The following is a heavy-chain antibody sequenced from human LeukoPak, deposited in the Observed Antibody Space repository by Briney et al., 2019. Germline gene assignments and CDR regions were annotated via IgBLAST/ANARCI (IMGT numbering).Heavy chain of an antibody. CDR2: IYYSGSA. CDR3: ASYYYDSSGYYHYYYYGMDV. D-gene: IGHD3-22*01. J-gene: IGHJ6*02. Sequence: SETLSLTCTVSGGSISSGDYYWSWIRQPPGKGLEWIVYIYYSGSAYYNPSLKSRVTISVDTSKNQFSLKLSSVTAADTAVYYCASYYYDSSGYYHYYYYGMDVWGQGTTVTVSS. V-gene: IGHV4-30-4*01. CDR1: GGSISSGDYY.